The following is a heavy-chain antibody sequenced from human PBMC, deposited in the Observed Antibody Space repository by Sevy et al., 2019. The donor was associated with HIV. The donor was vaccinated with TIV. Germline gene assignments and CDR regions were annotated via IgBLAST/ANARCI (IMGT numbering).Heavy chain of an antibody. CDR3: ARDAGGGTTNSGLDV. J-gene: IGHJ6*02. CDR1: GGIFKSYG. Sequence: ASVKVSCKASGGIFKSYGISWVRQAPGQGLEWMGGIIPILNTVHYAQKFQGRVTITTDESTKTAYMELSSLRSEDTAVYYCARDAGGGTTNSGLDVWGQGTTVTVSS. V-gene: IGHV1-69*05. D-gene: IGHD1-7*01. CDR2: IIPILNTV.